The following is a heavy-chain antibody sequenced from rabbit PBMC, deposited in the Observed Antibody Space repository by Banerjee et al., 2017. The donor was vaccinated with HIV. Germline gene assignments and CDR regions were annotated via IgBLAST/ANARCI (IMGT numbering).Heavy chain of an antibody. Sequence: QEQLEESGGDLVKPEGSLTLTCTASGFSFSSSYWICWVRQAPGKGLEWIACIYAGSSGNTYYATWAKGRFTISETSSTTVTLQMTSLTAADTATYFCARDLAGVIGWNFNLWGPGTLVTVS. D-gene: IGHD4-1*01. CDR1: GFSFSSSYW. CDR3: ARDLAGVIGWNFNL. CDR2: IYAGSSGNT. J-gene: IGHJ4*01. V-gene: IGHV1S45*01.